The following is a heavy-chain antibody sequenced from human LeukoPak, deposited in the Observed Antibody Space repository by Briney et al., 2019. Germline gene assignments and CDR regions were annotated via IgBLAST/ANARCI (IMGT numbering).Heavy chain of an antibody. V-gene: IGHV3-23*01. CDR3: AKGSSSSRPSHFDY. CDR2: ITGGGSDT. D-gene: IGHD6-6*01. CDR1: GFTFSIYA. Sequence: GGSLRLSCAASGFTFSIYAMAWVRQAPGKGLEWVSAITGGGSDTFHADSVKGRFTISRDNSENTLYVQMNSLRAEDTATYYCAKGSSSSRPSHFDYWGQGTLVTVSS. J-gene: IGHJ4*02.